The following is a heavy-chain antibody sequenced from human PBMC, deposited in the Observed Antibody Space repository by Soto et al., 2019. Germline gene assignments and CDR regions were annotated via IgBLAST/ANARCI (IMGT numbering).Heavy chain of an antibody. Sequence: SETLSLTDTVSDGSISGYYWSWIRQPPGKGLEWLGYIFYSGTTNYNPSLQSRLTISVDNAKNSLYLQMNSLRAEDTAVYYCASCFRELELRYWGQGTLVTVSS. CDR1: DGSISGYY. J-gene: IGHJ4*02. V-gene: IGHV4-59*12. CDR3: ASCFRELELRY. D-gene: IGHD1-7*01. CDR2: IFYSGTT.